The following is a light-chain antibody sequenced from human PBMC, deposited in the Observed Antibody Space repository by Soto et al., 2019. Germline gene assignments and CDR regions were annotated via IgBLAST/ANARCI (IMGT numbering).Light chain of an antibody. CDR1: SSDVGSYNL. Sequence: QSVLTQPASVSGSPGQSITISCTGTSSDVGSYNLVSWYQQHPGKAPKLMIYEGSKRPSGVSNRFSGSKSGNTASLTISGLQAEDGADYYCCSYAGSSTSYVFGTGTKVTVL. J-gene: IGLJ1*01. V-gene: IGLV2-23*01. CDR2: EGS. CDR3: CSYAGSSTSYV.